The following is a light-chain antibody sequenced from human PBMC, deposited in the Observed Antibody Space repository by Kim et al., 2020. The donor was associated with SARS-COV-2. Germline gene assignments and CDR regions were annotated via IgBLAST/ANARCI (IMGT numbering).Light chain of an antibody. CDR1: QSLVHSDGNTY. J-gene: IGKJ4*01. CDR3: MEGTQRPT. CDR2: KVS. Sequence: VVMTQSPLSLPVTLGQPASISCRSSQSLVHSDGNTYLNWFQQRPGQSPRRLIYKVSNRDSGVPDRFSGSGSGTDFTLKISRVEAEDVGVYYCMEGTQRPTFGGGTKVEIK. V-gene: IGKV2-30*02.